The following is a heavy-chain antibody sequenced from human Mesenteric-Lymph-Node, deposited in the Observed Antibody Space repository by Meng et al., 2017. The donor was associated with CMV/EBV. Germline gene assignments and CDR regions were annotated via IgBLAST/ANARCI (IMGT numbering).Heavy chain of an antibody. V-gene: IGHV4-34*01. CDR1: GGSFSGYY. CDR3: ARRAGSWRNPIDY. Sequence: SETLSLTCAVDGGSFSGYYWSWIRQPPGKGLEWIGEINHSGSTNYNPSLKSRVTISVDTSKNQFSLKLSSVTAADTAVYYCARRAGSWRNPIDYWGQGTLVTVSS. J-gene: IGHJ4*02. CDR2: INHSGST. D-gene: IGHD6-13*01.